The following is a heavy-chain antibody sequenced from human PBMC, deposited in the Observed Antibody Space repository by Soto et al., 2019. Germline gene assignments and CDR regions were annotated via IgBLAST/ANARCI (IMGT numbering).Heavy chain of an antibody. D-gene: IGHD6-19*01. CDR1: GYSITAGGYY. V-gene: IGHV4-39*07. J-gene: IGHJ5*02. Sequence: SETLSLTCFVSGYSITAGGYYWRWIRHHPGKGLEWIGSFYSSGSIIYNPSLRSRVSISGDTSSNQLSMSLTSVTAPDPARYYCARMYSSGSGWFHPWGQGTLVT. CDR3: ARMYSSGSGWFHP. CDR2: FYSSGSI.